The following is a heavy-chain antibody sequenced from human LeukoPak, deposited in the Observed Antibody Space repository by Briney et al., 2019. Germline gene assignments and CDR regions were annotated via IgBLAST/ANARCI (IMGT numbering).Heavy chain of an antibody. Sequence: GGSLRLSCAASGFTVSSYGVHWVRQAPGKGLEWVAFIRYDGSNKYYADSVKGRFTISRDNAKNSLYLQMNSLGAEDTAIYYCAIIGYNWRLDYWGQGILVTVSS. CDR3: AIIGYNWRLDY. J-gene: IGHJ4*02. CDR2: IRYDGSNK. D-gene: IGHD1-1*01. CDR1: GFTVSSYG. V-gene: IGHV3-30*02.